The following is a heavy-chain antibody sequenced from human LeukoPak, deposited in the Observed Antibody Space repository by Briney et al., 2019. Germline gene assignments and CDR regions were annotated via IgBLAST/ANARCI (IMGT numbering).Heavy chain of an antibody. CDR3: ARSLLRPHVEYYFDY. D-gene: IGHD1-26*01. V-gene: IGHV1-18*01. J-gene: IGHJ4*02. Sequence: GASVKVSCKASGYTFTSYGISWVRQAPGQGLEWMGWISAYNGNTNYAQKLQGRVTMTTDTSTSTAYMELRSLRSDDTAVYYCARSLLRPHVEYYFDYWGQGTLVTVSS. CDR1: GYTFTSYG. CDR2: ISAYNGNT.